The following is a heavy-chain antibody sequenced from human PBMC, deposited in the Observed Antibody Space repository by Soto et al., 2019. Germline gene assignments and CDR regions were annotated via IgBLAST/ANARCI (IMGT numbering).Heavy chain of an antibody. J-gene: IGHJ6*02. D-gene: IGHD2-21*02. V-gene: IGHV4-30-2*01. CDR3: ARDLWGYCGTDCYPLDV. CDR2: IYHSGST. Sequence: SETLSLTCAFSGISIISAGYSWTWIRQPPGKGLEWIGYIYHSGSTYYNPSLKSRVTISVDTSKNQFSLKLNSVTAADTAVYYCARDLWGYCGTDCYPLDVWGQGTTVT. CDR1: GISIISAGYS.